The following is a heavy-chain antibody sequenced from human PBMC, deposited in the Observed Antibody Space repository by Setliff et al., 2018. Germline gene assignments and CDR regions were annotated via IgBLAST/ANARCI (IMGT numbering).Heavy chain of an antibody. D-gene: IGHD1-1*01. J-gene: IGHJ4*02. CDR3: ARTGTYRYFDF. V-gene: IGHV4-39*01. CDR1: GASIRGGSGGSFY. CDR2: ALYSGTT. Sequence: PSETLSLTCTVSGASIRGGSGGSFYWAWIRQPPGKGLEWIGSALYSGTTFYNPSLKSPVTISVDTSNNQFSLNLKSVTAADTAVYFCARTGTYRYFDFWGQGTQVTVSS.